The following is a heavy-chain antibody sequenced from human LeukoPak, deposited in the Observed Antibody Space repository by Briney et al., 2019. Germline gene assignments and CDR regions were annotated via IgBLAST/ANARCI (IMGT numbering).Heavy chain of an antibody. CDR3: ARDKGILPFDY. J-gene: IGHJ4*02. CDR2: IYYSGST. D-gene: IGHD2-15*01. Sequence: PSETLSLTCTVSGGSISSGDYYWSWIRQPPGKGLEWIGYIYYSGSTYYNPSLKSRVTISVDTSKNQFSLKLSSVTAADTAVYYCARDKGILPFDYWGQGTLVTVSS. V-gene: IGHV4-30-4*01. CDR1: GGSISSGDYY.